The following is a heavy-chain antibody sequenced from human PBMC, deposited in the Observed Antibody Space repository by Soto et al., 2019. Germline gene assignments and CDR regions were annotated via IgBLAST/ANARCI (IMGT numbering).Heavy chain of an antibody. D-gene: IGHD6-13*01. CDR1: GFTFSSYD. V-gene: IGHV3-13*05. J-gene: IGHJ6*02. CDR2: IGTAGDP. Sequence: GSLRLSCAASGFTFSSYDMHWVRQATGKGLEWVSAIGTAGDPYYPGSVKGRFTISRENAKNSLYLQMNSLRAGDTAVYYCARGRRIAAAEDYYYGMDVWGQGTTVTVSS. CDR3: ARGRRIAAAEDYYYGMDV.